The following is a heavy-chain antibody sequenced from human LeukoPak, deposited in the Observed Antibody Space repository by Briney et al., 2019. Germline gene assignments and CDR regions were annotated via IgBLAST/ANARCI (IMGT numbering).Heavy chain of an antibody. V-gene: IGHV3-30*19. Sequence: GGSLRLSCAASGFTFSSYGMHWVRQAPGKGLEWVAVISYDGSNKYYTDSVKGRFTISRDNSKNTLYPQMNSPRAEDTAVYYCAREFPLNYYDSRALGAFDIWGQGTMVTVSS. J-gene: IGHJ3*02. CDR3: AREFPLNYYDSRALGAFDI. CDR2: ISYDGSNK. D-gene: IGHD3-22*01. CDR1: GFTFSSYG.